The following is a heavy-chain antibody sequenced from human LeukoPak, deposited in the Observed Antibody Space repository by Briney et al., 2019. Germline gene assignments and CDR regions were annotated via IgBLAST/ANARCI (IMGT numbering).Heavy chain of an antibody. CDR3: ATDRGWRTSGYYLYYFEY. CDR2: ISSSSSYI. Sequence: SGGSLRLYCAASGFTFSSYSMNWVRQAPGKGLEWVSSISSSSSYIYYADSVKGRFTISRDNAKNSLYLQMNSLRAEDTAVYYCATDRGWRTSGYYLYYFEYWGQGTLVTFSS. V-gene: IGHV3-21*01. J-gene: IGHJ4*02. CDR1: GFTFSSYS. D-gene: IGHD3-3*01.